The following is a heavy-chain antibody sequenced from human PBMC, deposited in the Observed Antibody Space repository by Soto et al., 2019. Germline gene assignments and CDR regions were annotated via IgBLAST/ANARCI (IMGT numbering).Heavy chain of an antibody. Sequence: ETLSLTCTVSGGSINDFYWSWIRQPPGKGLEWIGYIYYSGSTDYNPSLKGRVTISVDTSKNQFSLKLRSVTAADTAVYYCARVGGVAARTFDYWGQGTLVTVSS. V-gene: IGHV4-59*01. CDR1: GGSINDFY. J-gene: IGHJ4*02. CDR2: IYYSGST. CDR3: ARVGGVAARTFDY. D-gene: IGHD6-6*01.